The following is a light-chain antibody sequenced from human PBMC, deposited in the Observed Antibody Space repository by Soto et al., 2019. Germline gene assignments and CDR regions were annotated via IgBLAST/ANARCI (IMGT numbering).Light chain of an antibody. CDR1: QSVLYSSNNKNY. Sequence: DIVMTQSPGSLGVFLGERATINCRSSQSVLYSSNNKNYFAWYQQKPCQPPSLLIFGASTRATGSPDRFSGSGAGAYFNLTISRLEPADFGVYYCQQYGSSHTFGQGTRLEIK. CDR2: GAS. J-gene: IGKJ5*01. CDR3: QQYGSSHT. V-gene: IGKV4-1*01.